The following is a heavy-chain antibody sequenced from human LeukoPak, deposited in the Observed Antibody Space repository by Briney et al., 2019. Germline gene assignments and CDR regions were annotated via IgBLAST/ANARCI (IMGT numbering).Heavy chain of an antibody. CDR3: ARQAYATNLDAFDI. D-gene: IGHD2-8*01. CDR2: ISSSTTYI. Sequence: PGGSLRLSCAASGFSFSRYSLSWVRQAPGKGLEWISLISSSTTYIYYADSVKGRFTISRDNAKNSLYLQMNSLRAEDTAVYYCARQAYATNLDAFDIWGQGTMVTVSS. J-gene: IGHJ3*02. V-gene: IGHV3-21*01. CDR1: GFSFSRYS.